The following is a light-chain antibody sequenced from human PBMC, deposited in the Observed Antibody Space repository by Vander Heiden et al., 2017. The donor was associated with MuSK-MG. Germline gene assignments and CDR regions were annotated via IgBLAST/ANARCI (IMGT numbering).Light chain of an antibody. CDR2: NDN. V-gene: IGLV1-47*02. CDR1: SSNIGSNF. J-gene: IGLJ3*02. CDR3: AAWDDSLSGLV. Sequence: QSVLPQPPSASGTPGQTITISCSGSSSNIGSNFVYWFQQLPGTAPKLLIDNDNHRPSGVPDRFSGSKSGTTASLATSGLWAEDEADDSCAAWDDSLSGLVFGGGTKLTVL.